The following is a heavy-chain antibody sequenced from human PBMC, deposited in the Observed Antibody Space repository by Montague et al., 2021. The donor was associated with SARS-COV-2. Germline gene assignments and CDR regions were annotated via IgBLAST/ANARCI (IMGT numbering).Heavy chain of an antibody. CDR2: IYYNGST. V-gene: IGHV4-59*01. CDR3: ARGGGYYNYGLDV. Sequence: SETLSLTCTVSGGSISNYYWSWIRQPPGRGLEWSGYIYYNGSTDYSPSLKSRVTISLDTSKNQFSLKVTSVTAADTAVYYCARGGGYYNYGLDVWGPGTTVTVSS. CDR1: GGSISNYY. D-gene: IGHD3-22*01. J-gene: IGHJ6*02.